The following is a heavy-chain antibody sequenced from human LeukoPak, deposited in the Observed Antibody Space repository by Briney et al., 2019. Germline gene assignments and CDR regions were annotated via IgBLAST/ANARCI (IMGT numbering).Heavy chain of an antibody. CDR1: GGSISTYY. J-gene: IGHJ4*02. CDR3: ARISTSAPYFDY. CDR2: IYYFGST. V-gene: IGHV4-59*08. D-gene: IGHD6-6*01. Sequence: KPSETLSLTCTVSGGSISTYYWSWIRQPPEKGLEWIGYIYYFGSTNYNASLKSRVTISVDTSKNHFSLKLSSVTAADTAVYYCARISTSAPYFDYWGQGTLVTVSS.